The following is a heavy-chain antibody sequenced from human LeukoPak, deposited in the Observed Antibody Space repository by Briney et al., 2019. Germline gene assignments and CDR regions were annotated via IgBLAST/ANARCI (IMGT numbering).Heavy chain of an antibody. J-gene: IGHJ4*02. CDR1: GFTFSDHI. V-gene: IGHV3-48*01. CDR3: VRQFAS. CDR2: VSGSGSTV. Sequence: GGSLRLSCAASGFTFSDHIMNWVRQLPGKRLEWVAYVSGSGSTVYYADSVKGRFTISRDNGKSSLYLQMSSLRVEDTALYYCVRQFASWGQGTLVTVSS.